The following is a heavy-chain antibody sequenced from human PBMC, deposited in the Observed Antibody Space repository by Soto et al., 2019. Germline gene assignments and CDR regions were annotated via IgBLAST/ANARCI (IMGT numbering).Heavy chain of an antibody. CDR3: ARDREGEWLRSLDY. J-gene: IGHJ4*02. CDR2: IWYDGSNK. D-gene: IGHD5-12*01. CDR1: GFTFSTYT. Sequence: GGSLRLSCAASGFTFSTYTMHWVRQAPGKGLEWVAIIWYDGSNKYYADSVKGRFSISRDNSKNTLYLQLNSLRAEDTAVYYCARDREGEWLRSLDYWGQGTLVTVSS. V-gene: IGHV3-33*01.